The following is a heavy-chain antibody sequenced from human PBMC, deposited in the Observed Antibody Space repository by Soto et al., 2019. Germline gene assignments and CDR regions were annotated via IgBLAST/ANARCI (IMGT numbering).Heavy chain of an antibody. J-gene: IGHJ4*02. Sequence: PGGSLRLSCAAAGFTFSSYGMHWVRQAPGKGLEWVAVISYDGSNKYYADSVKGRFTISRDNSKNTLYLQMNSLRAEDTAVYYCAKNPRSYPVVIVYYFDYWGQGTLVTVPQ. CDR2: ISYDGSNK. V-gene: IGHV3-30*18. CDR1: GFTFSSYG. CDR3: AKNPRSYPVVIVYYFDY. D-gene: IGHD2-21*01.